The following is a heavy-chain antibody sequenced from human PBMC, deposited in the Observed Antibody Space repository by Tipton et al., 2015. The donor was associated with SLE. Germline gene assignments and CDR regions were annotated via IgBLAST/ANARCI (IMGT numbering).Heavy chain of an antibody. V-gene: IGHV4-4*07. D-gene: IGHD6-19*01. J-gene: IGHJ4*02. Sequence: TLSLTCTASGGSTSNYYWSWIRQPAGKGGEWIGRIYTSGSTNYNPSLKSRVTMSVDTSKNQFSLKLSAVTAADTAVYYCARDHPVAGPFDYWGQGTLVTVSS. CDR3: ARDHPVAGPFDY. CDR2: IYTSGST. CDR1: GGSTSNYY.